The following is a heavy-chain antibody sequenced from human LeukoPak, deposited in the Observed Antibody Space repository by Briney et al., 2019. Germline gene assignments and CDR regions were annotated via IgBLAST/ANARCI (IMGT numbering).Heavy chain of an antibody. Sequence: TSETLSLTCTVSGGSISNSIYYWGWIRQPPGKGLEWIGSIYYSGNTYYNPSLKSRVTISVDTSKNQFSLNLSSVTAADTAVYYCARAGPLPTSDGGPIADYWGQGTLVTVSS. V-gene: IGHV4-39*07. CDR2: IYYSGNT. D-gene: IGHD2-21*02. CDR3: ARAGPLPTSDGGPIADY. CDR1: GGSISNSIYY. J-gene: IGHJ4*02.